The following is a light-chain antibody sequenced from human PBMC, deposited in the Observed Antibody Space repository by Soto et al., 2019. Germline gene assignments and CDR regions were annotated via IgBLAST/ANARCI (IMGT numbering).Light chain of an antibody. Sequence: QSVLTQPPSASGTPGQRVTISCSVSSSDIGSNAVHWYQQLPGTAPKLLIYNNNQRPSGVPDRFSGSKSGTSASLAISGLLSEDEADYYCSSWHDSLNGPVFGGGTKVTVL. CDR1: SSDIGSNA. CDR3: SSWHDSLNGPV. V-gene: IGLV1-44*01. J-gene: IGLJ2*01. CDR2: NNN.